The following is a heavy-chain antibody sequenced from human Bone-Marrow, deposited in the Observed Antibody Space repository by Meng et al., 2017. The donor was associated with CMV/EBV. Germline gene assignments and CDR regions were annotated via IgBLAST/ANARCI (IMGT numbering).Heavy chain of an antibody. CDR3: ARDDDQLPYQTPDYGMDV. CDR1: GYTFNGYY. D-gene: IGHD2-2*02. CDR2: INPNSGGT. Sequence: ASVKVSCKASGYTFNGYYMFWVRQAPGQGLEWMGWINPNSGGTNYAQKFQGRVTMTRDTSISTAYMELSRLRSDDTAVYYCARDDDQLPYQTPDYGMDVWGQGNTVAVSS. V-gene: IGHV1-2*02. J-gene: IGHJ6*02.